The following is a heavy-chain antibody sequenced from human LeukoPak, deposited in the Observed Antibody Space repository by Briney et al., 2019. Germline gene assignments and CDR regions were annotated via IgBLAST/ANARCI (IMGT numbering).Heavy chain of an antibody. V-gene: IGHV3-49*04. CDR2: IRSKAYGGTA. CDR3: AGHYGILTGARGGKAAFDI. D-gene: IGHD3-9*01. J-gene: IGHJ3*02. CDR1: GVTFGDYA. Sequence: GGSLRLSCTASGVTFGDYAMSWVRQAPGKGLEWVGFIRSKAYGGTAEYAASVKGRFTISRDNSKNTLYLQMNSLRVEDTAVYYCAGHYGILTGARGGKAAFDIWGQGTMVTVSS.